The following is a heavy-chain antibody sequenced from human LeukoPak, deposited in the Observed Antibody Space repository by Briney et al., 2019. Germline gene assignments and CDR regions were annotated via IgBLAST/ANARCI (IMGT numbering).Heavy chain of an antibody. CDR2: MSGSGGST. J-gene: IGHJ6*02. V-gene: IGHV3-23*01. CDR3: AGVGDGERDV. Sequence: TGGSLRLSCAASGFTFSSYAMSWVRQAPGKGLEWVSSMSGSGGSTYYADSVKGRFTISRDDSKNTLYLQMKSLRDEDTAVFYWAGVGDGERDVWGQGPRVTVS. CDR1: GFTFSSYA. D-gene: IGHD4-17*01.